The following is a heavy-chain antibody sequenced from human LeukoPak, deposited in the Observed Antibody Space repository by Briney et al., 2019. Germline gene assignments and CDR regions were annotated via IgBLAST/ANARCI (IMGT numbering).Heavy chain of an antibody. D-gene: IGHD1-1*01. Sequence: PSETLSLTCSVSGGSISSGDYYWSWIRQHPGKGLEWIGYIHYSGSTYYNPSLKSRIINSVDTSKNQFSLKLSSVTAADTAVYYCARETVSWNHPKYIDYWGQGTLVTVSS. CDR2: IHYSGST. V-gene: IGHV4-31*03. CDR3: ARETVSWNHPKYIDY. CDR1: GGSISSGDYY. J-gene: IGHJ4*02.